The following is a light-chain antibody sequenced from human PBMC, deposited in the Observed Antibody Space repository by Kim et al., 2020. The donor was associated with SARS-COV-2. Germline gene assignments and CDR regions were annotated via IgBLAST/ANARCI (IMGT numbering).Light chain of an antibody. Sequence: LTQPPSASGSPGQSVTISCTGTSSDVGGYNYVSWYQQHPGKAPKLMIYEVSKRPSGVPDRFSGSKSGNTASLTVSGLQAEDEADYYCSSYAGSNRGVFGGGTQLTVL. V-gene: IGLV2-8*01. CDR3: SSYAGSNRGV. CDR1: SSDVGGYNY. CDR2: EVS. J-gene: IGLJ3*02.